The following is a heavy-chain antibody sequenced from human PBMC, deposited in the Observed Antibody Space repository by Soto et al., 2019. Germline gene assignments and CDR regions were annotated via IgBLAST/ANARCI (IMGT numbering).Heavy chain of an antibody. V-gene: IGHV4-39*01. CDR2: IYYSGST. D-gene: IGHD2-21*02. Sequence: SETLSLTCTVSGGSISSSSYYWGWIRQPPGKGLEWIGSIYYSGSTYYNPSLKSRVTISVDTSKNQFSLKLSSVTAADTAVYYCARQRVVRGDHYPDFGYWGQGTLVT. J-gene: IGHJ4*02. CDR3: ARQRVVRGDHYPDFGY. CDR1: GGSISSSSYY.